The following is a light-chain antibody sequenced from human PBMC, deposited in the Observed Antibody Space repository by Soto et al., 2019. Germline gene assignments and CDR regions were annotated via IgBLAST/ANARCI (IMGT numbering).Light chain of an antibody. V-gene: IGKV3-20*01. CDR1: QSVSSIY. J-gene: IGKJ1*01. Sequence: EIVLTQSPGTLFLSPGERATLSCRASQSVSSIYFAWYQQKRGQAPRLLIYGVSSRATGIPDRFSGSGSGTDFTLPMSRLEPEDSAVYYCEQYGSSPRTFGQGTKVDNK. CDR2: GVS. CDR3: EQYGSSPRT.